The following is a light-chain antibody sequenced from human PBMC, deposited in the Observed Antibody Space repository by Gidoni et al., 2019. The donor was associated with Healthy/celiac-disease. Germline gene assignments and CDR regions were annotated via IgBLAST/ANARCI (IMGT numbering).Light chain of an antibody. Sequence: EIVLTQSPGTLSLSPGERATLSCRASQSVSSSYLAWYQQKPGQAPRLLIYGASSRATGIPDRFSGSVSGTDFTLTISRLEPEDFAVYYCQQYGSSPPELTFGGGTKVEIK. V-gene: IGKV3-20*01. CDR3: QQYGSSPPELT. J-gene: IGKJ4*01. CDR2: GAS. CDR1: QSVSSSY.